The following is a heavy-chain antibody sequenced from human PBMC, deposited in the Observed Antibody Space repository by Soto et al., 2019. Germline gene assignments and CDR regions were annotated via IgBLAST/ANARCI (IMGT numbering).Heavy chain of an antibody. CDR3: ARDIAAAGIHYYYYYGMDV. D-gene: IGHD6-13*01. CDR1: GGSISSSNW. J-gene: IGHJ6*02. V-gene: IGHV4-4*02. Sequence: SETLSLTCAVSGGSISSSNWWSWVRQPPGKGLEWIGEIYHSGSTNYNPSLKSRVTISVDKSKNQFSLKLSSVTAADTAVYYCARDIAAAGIHYYYYYGMDVWGQGTTVTVSS. CDR2: IYHSGST.